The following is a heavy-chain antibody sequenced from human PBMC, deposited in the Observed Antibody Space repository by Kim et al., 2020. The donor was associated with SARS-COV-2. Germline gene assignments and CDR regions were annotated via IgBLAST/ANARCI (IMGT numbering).Heavy chain of an antibody. J-gene: IGHJ6*02. CDR3: ARDRNYYYYGMDV. Sequence: YSTKFPGRVPLTRDTSASTAYMELSSLRSEDTAVYYCARDRNYYYYGMDVWGQGTTVTVSS. V-gene: IGHV1-3*01.